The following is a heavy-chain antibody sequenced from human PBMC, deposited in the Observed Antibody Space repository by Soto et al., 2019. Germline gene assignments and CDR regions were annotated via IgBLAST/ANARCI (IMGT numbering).Heavy chain of an antibody. Sequence: SETLSLTCTVSGGSISSYYWSWIRQPPGKGLEWIGYIYYSGSTNYNPSLKSRVTISVDTSKNQFSLKLSSVTAADTAVYYCARERSHSSSPYFEYWGQGTLVTVSS. CDR1: GGSISSYY. V-gene: IGHV4-59*12. CDR2: IYYSGST. CDR3: ARERSHSSSPYFEY. J-gene: IGHJ4*02. D-gene: IGHD6-6*01.